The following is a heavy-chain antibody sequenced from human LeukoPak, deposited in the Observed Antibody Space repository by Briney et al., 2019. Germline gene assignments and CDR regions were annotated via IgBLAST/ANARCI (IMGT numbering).Heavy chain of an antibody. CDR3: ARAGYSYGTGYYFDY. V-gene: IGHV4-59*01. CDR1: GGSISSYF. CDR2: IYYTGAT. Sequence: TASETLSLTCTVSGGSISSYFWRWMRLPPGRGLEWWGYIYYTGATYYNPSLKSRVTISLDTSKNQFSLKLSSVTAADAAVYYGARAGYSYGTGYYFDYWGQGALVTVSS. J-gene: IGHJ4*02. D-gene: IGHD5-18*01.